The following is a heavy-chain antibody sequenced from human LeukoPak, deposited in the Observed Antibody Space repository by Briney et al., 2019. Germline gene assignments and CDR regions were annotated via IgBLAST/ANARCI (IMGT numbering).Heavy chain of an antibody. D-gene: IGHD3-10*01. CDR2: INPSGGST. J-gene: IGHJ4*02. Sequence: GASVKVSCKASGYTFTSYYMHWVRQAPGQGLEWMGIINPSGGSTSYAQKFQGKVTMTRDTSTSTVYMELSSLRSEDTAVYYCARVGPLGGSGSYYPYWGQGTLVTVSS. CDR3: ARVGPLGGSGSYYPY. V-gene: IGHV1-46*01. CDR1: GYTFTSYY.